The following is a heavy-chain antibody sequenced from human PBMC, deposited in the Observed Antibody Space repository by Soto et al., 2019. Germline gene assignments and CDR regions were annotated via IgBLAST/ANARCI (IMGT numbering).Heavy chain of an antibody. Sequence: PSETLSLTCAVSGGSISSSNWWSWVRQPPGKGLEWIGEIYHSGSTNYNPSLKSRVTISVDKSKNQFSLKLSSVTAADTAVYYCARDRGSSGPYYLDYWGQGTLVTVSS. CDR2: IYHSGST. D-gene: IGHD6-19*01. V-gene: IGHV4-4*02. CDR1: GGSISSSNW. CDR3: ARDRGSSGPYYLDY. J-gene: IGHJ4*02.